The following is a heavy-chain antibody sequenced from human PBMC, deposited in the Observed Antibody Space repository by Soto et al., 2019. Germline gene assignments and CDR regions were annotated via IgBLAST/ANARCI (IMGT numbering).Heavy chain of an antibody. V-gene: IGHV4-30-2*01. CDR2: IYHSGST. CDR1: GGSISSGGYS. CDR3: ARDQLEGNWFDP. J-gene: IGHJ5*02. Sequence: QLQLQESGSGLVKPSQTLSLTCAVSGGSISSGGYSWNWIRQPPGKGLEWIGYIYHSGSTYYNPSLKSPVTISVDKSKNQFSLKLTSVTAAATAVYYCARDQLEGNWFDPWGQGTLVTVSS. D-gene: IGHD1-1*01.